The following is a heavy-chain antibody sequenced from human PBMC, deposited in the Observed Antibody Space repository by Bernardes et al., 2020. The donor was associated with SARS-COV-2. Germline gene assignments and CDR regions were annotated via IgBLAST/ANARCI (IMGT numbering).Heavy chain of an antibody. CDR1: GFTFSSHC. J-gene: IGHJ4*02. CDR3: ARDLGYCTNGICSP. V-gene: IGHV3-74*01. D-gene: IGHD2-8*01. Sequence: GGSLRLSCAASGFTFSSHCMHWVRQPPGKGLVWVSRINADGSSTNYADSVKGRFTISRDNAKNTLYLQMNSLRDDDTAVYYCARDLGYCTNGICSPWGQGTLVTVSS. CDR2: INADGSST.